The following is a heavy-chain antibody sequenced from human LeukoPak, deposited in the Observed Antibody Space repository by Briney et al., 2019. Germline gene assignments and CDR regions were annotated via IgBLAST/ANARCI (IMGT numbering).Heavy chain of an antibody. CDR2: ISYDGSNK. Sequence: GGSLRLSCAASGFTFSSYAMHWVRQAPGKGLEWVAVISYDGSNKYHADSVKGRFTISRDNSKNTLFLQMNSLRTEDTAIYYCASLRFGSGSYYNDYWGQGTLVTVSS. D-gene: IGHD3-10*01. J-gene: IGHJ4*02. V-gene: IGHV3-30-3*01. CDR3: ASLRFGSGSYYNDY. CDR1: GFTFSSYA.